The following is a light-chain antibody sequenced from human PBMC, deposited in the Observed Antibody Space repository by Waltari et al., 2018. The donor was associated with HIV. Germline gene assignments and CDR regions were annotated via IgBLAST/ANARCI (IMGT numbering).Light chain of an antibody. CDR1: SSNIGAGFD. Sequence: QSVLTQPPSVSGAPGQRVTISCTGISSNIGAGFDVHWYQQVPGTAPKLLIYGNINRPSGVPDRFSGSKSGASASLAITGLQAEDEADYYCQSYDSSLSGSRVFGTGTKVTVL. V-gene: IGLV1-40*01. CDR2: GNI. J-gene: IGLJ1*01. CDR3: QSYDSSLSGSRV.